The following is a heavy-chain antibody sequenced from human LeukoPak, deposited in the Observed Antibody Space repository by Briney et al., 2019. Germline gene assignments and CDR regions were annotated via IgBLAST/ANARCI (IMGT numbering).Heavy chain of an antibody. CDR3: ARDLFYDSSGYYLDC. CDR2: IIPIFGKA. Sequence: SVKVSCKASGGTFISYTISWVGQAPGKGREWMGGIIPIFGKANKAQKFQGRVTINTDESKSTAYMELSSLRSEDTAVYYCARDLFYDSSGYYLDCWGQGTLVTVSS. D-gene: IGHD3-22*01. V-gene: IGHV1-69*05. J-gene: IGHJ4*02. CDR1: GGTFISYT.